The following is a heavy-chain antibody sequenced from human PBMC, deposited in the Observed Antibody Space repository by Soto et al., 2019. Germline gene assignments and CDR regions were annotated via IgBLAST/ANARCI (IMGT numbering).Heavy chain of an antibody. CDR1: GGSFSGYY. CDR3: ARGRRSYYGSGPSLGP. J-gene: IGHJ5*02. D-gene: IGHD3-10*01. CDR2: INHSGST. Sequence: SETLSLTCAVYGGSFSGYYWSWIRQPPGKGLEWIGEINHSGSTNYNPSLKSRVTISVDTSKNQFSLKLSSVTAADTAVYYCARGRRSYYGSGPSLGPWGQGTLVTVSS. V-gene: IGHV4-34*01.